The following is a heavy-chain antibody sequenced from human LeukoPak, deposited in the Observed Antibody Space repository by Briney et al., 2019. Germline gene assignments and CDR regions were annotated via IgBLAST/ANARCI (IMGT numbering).Heavy chain of an antibody. CDR2: ISGSGGST. Sequence: PGGSLRLSCAASGFTFISYAMSWVRQAPGKGLEWVSAISGSGGSTYYADSVKGRFTISRDNSKNTLYLQMNSLRAEDTAVYYCAKDREEVEMATIVDYWGQGTLVTVSS. CDR3: AKDREEVEMATIVDY. CDR1: GFTFISYA. V-gene: IGHV3-23*01. D-gene: IGHD5-24*01. J-gene: IGHJ4*02.